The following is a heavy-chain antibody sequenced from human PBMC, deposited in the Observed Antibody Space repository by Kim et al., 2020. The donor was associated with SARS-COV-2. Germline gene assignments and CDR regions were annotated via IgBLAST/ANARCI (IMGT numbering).Heavy chain of an antibody. V-gene: IGHV3-11*04. J-gene: IGHJ4*02. D-gene: IGHD2-15*01. Sequence: YADSVKGRFTISRDNAKNSLYLKMNSLSAEATAVYYCAVVVRGSESYFDYWGQGTLVTVSS. CDR3: AVVVRGSESYFDY.